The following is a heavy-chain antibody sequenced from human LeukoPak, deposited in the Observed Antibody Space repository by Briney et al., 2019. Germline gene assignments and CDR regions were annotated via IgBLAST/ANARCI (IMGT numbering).Heavy chain of an antibody. D-gene: IGHD1-14*01. J-gene: IGHJ5*02. CDR1: GYTFTSYG. V-gene: IGHV1-18*01. CDR2: ISTYNGNT. Sequence: GASVKVSCKASGYTFTSYGISWVRQAPGQGLEWMGWISTYNGNTNYVQKFQGRVTMTTDTSTSTANMELRSLRSDDTAVYYCATGPIKLLIGWFDPWGQGTLVTVSS. CDR3: ATGPIKLLIGWFDP.